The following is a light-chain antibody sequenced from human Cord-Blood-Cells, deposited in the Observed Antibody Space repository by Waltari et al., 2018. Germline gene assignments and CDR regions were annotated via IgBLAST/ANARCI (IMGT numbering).Light chain of an antibody. V-gene: IGLV2-23*01. Sequence: QSALTQPASVSGAPGQSITISCTGTSSHVGSYNLFSCYQHHPGKAPKLMIYEGSKRPSGVSNRFSGSKSGNTASLTISGHQAEDEADYYCCSYAGSSTFYVFGTGTKVTVL. CDR2: EGS. CDR1: SSHVGSYNL. CDR3: CSYAGSSTFYV. J-gene: IGLJ1*01.